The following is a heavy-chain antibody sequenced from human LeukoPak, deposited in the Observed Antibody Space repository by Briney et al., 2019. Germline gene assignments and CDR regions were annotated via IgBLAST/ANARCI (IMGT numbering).Heavy chain of an antibody. CDR1: GFTFTRYA. J-gene: IGHJ4*02. V-gene: IGHV4-34*01. CDR2: INHSGST. Sequence: GSLRLSCAASGFTFTRYAMSWIRQPPGKGLEWIGEINHSGSTNYNPSLKSRVTISVDTSKNQFSLKLSSVTAADTAVFHCARSYSGASYFDYWGQGTLVTVSS. D-gene: IGHD3-10*01. CDR3: ARSYSGASYFDY.